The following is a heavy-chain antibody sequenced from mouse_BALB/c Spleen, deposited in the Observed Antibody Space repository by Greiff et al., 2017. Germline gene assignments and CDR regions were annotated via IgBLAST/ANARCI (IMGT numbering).Heavy chain of an antibody. CDR3: VRQGYYGSSYRAMDY. CDR1: GFTFNTYA. V-gene: IGHV10-1*02. D-gene: IGHD1-1*01. CDR2: IRSKSNNYAT. J-gene: IGHJ4*01. Sequence: EVMLVESGGGLVQPKGSLKLSCAASGFTFNTYAMNWVRQAPGKGLEWVARIRSKSNNYATYYADSVKDRFTISRDDSQSMLYLQMNNLKTEDTAMYYCVRQGYYGSSYRAMDYWGQGTSVTVSS.